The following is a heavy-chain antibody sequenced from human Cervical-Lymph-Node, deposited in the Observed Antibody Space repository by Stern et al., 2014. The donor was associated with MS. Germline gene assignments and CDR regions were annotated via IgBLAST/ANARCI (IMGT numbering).Heavy chain of an antibody. CDR1: GYTFTGYY. D-gene: IGHD1-26*01. CDR2: INPNSGGT. V-gene: IGHV1-2*04. CDR3: ARSIVGATKAASYFDL. J-gene: IGHJ2*01. Sequence: QMQLVQSGAEVKKPGASVKVSCKASGYTFTGYYMHWVRQAPGQGLEWMGWINPNSGGTNYAQKFQGWVTMTRDTSISTAYMELSRLRSDDTAVYYCARSIVGATKAASYFDLWGRGTLVTVSS.